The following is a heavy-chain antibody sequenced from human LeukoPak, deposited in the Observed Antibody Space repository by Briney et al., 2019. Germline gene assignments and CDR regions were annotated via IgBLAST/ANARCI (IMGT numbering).Heavy chain of an antibody. D-gene: IGHD6-25*01. CDR1: GYTFTDYC. CDR2: ISPNSGGT. V-gene: IGHV1-2*04. J-gene: IGHJ6*02. Sequence: AASVTLSCTASGYTFTDYCMHWVRQAPGQGREWVGWISPNSGGTNYAQKLQGWVTMTRDTSISTAYMELSRLRSDDTAVYYCARLSSAGDDYFYGMDVWGQGTTVTVSS. CDR3: ARLSSAGDDYFYGMDV.